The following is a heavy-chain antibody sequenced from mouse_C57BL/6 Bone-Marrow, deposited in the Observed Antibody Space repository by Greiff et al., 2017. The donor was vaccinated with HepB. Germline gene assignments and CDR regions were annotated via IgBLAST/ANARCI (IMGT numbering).Heavy chain of an antibody. CDR2: INYDGSST. J-gene: IGHJ2*01. CDR1: GFTFSDYY. D-gene: IGHD3-3*01. V-gene: IGHV5-16*01. CDR3: ARDRAGDFDY. Sequence: VQLKESEGGLVQPGSSMKLSCTASGFTFSDYYMAWVRQVPEKGLEWVANINYDGSSTYYLDSLKSRFIISRDNAKNILYLQMSSLKSEDTATYYCARDRAGDFDYWGQGTTLTVSS.